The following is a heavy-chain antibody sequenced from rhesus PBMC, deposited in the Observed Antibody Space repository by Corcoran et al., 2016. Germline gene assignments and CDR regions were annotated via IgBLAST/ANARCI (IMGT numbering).Heavy chain of an antibody. CDR3: AKEPTVTTSGY. J-gene: IGHJ4*01. CDR2: INSGGGST. Sequence: EVQLVESGGGLAKPGGSLRLSCAASGFTFSSYWMNCVRETPGTGLEWISAINSGGGSTYYADSVKGRFTISRDNSKNTPSLQMNSLRAEDTAVYYCAKEPTVTTSGYWGQGVLVTVSS. D-gene: IGHD4-35*01. V-gene: IGHV3S42*01. CDR1: GFTFSSYW.